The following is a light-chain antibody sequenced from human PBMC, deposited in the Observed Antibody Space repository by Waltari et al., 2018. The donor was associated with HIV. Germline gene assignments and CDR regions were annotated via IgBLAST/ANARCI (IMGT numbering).Light chain of an antibody. V-gene: IGLV7-46*01. CDR3: LLSYSGTRV. CDR1: PDPVTSGHS. Sequence: QAVWTQDPSLTVSPGGTVTLPFAPSPDPVTSGHSPYWFQQKPGQAPRTLIFHTSNKHSSTPARCSGSLLGGKAALTLSGAQPEDEADYYCLLSYSGTRVFGGGTKLTVL. CDR2: HTS. J-gene: IGLJ2*01.